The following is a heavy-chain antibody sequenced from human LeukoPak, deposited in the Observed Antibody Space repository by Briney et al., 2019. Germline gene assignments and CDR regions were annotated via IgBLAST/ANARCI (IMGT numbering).Heavy chain of an antibody. CDR3: ARHGGLDTAMATTFDY. CDR2: IYPGDSDT. Sequence: GEPLKISCKGSGYSFTSYWIGWVRQMPGKGLEWMGIIYPGDSDTRYSPSFQGQVTISADKSISTAYLQWSSLKASDTAMYYCARHGGLDTAMATTFDYWGQGTLVTVSS. J-gene: IGHJ4*02. CDR1: GYSFTSYW. V-gene: IGHV5-51*01. D-gene: IGHD5-18*01.